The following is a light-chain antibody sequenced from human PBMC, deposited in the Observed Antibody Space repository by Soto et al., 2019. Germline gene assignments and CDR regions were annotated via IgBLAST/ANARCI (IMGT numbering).Light chain of an antibody. V-gene: IGLV2-14*01. CDR2: EVS. CDR1: SNDVGGYAY. CDR3: CSYTGNTTPV. Sequence: QSVLTQSASVSGSPGQSITISCTGTSNDVGGYAYVSWYQQYPGKAPKLVISEVSNRPSGVSHRFSGSRSGNTASLTISGLQAEDEADYHCCSYTGNTTPVFGGGTKLTVL. J-gene: IGLJ3*02.